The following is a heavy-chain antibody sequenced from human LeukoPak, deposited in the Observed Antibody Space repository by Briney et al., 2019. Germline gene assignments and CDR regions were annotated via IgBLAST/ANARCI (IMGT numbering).Heavy chain of an antibody. CDR3: ARGLPKYYYDRSRGSERLDY. CDR1: GGSFSGYY. D-gene: IGHD3-22*01. Sequence: SETLSLTCAVYGGSFSGYYWSLIRQPPGKGLEWIGEINHSGSTNYNPSLKSRVTISVDTSKNQFSLKLSSVTAADTAVYYCARGLPKYYYDRSRGSERLDYWGQGTLVTVSS. CDR2: INHSGST. V-gene: IGHV4-34*01. J-gene: IGHJ4*02.